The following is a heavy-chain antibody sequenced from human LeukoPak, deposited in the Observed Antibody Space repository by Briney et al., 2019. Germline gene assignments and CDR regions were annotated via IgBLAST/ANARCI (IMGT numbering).Heavy chain of an antibody. CDR3: ARDRIGSTWRSVFDF. CDR1: GGSISSSSYY. CDR2: IYYSGST. Sequence: PSETLSLTCTVSGGSISSSSYYWGWIRQPPGKGLEWIGSIYYSGSTYYNPSLKSRVTISVDTSKNQFSLKLSSVTAADTAVYYCARDRIGSTWRSVFDFWGQGTLVTVSS. D-gene: IGHD6-13*01. V-gene: IGHV4-39*07. J-gene: IGHJ4*02.